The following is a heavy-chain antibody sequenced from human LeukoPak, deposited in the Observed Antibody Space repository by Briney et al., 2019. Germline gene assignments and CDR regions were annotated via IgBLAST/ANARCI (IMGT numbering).Heavy chain of an antibody. CDR3: ARDCDYVRGTREF. Sequence: PSETLSLTCTVSGGSISRDYWSWIRQPAGKGLEWIGRISASGSTNYSPSLKSRVTMSVDTSKNQFSLKLSSVTAADTAVYYCARDCDYVRGTREFWGQGTLVTVSS. CDR2: ISASGST. CDR1: GGSISRDY. D-gene: IGHD3-10*02. J-gene: IGHJ4*02. V-gene: IGHV4-4*07.